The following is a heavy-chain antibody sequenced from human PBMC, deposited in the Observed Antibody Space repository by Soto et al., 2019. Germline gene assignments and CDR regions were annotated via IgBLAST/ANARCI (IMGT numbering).Heavy chain of an antibody. CDR3: ARLLLRWSLEYYFDY. V-gene: IGHV1-18*01. D-gene: IGHD4-17*01. J-gene: IGHJ4*02. CDR1: GYTFTSYG. CDR2: ISAYNGNT. Sequence: ASVKVSCKASGYTFTSYGISWVRQAPGQGLEWMGWISAYNGNTNYAQKLQGRVTMTTDTSTSTAYMELRSLRSDDTAVYYCARLLLRWSLEYYFDYWGQGTLVTVSS.